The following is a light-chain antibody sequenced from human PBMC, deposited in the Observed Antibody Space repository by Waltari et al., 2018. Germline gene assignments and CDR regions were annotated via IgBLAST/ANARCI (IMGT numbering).Light chain of an antibody. CDR3: QHDGSS. J-gene: IGKJ4*01. V-gene: IGKV3-20*01. CDR1: QSVDSRY. CDR2: GAS. Sequence: EIVLTQSPGTLSLSPGERATLSCRASQSVDSRYFAWYQQKPGQAPRLLIYGASSRATGIPDRFSGSWSGTDFSLTISRLEPEDFAVYHCQHDGSSFGGGTKVEIK.